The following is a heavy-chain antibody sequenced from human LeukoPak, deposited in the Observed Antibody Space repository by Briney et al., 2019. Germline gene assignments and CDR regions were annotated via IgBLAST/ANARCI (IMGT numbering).Heavy chain of an antibody. CDR2: IYHSGST. V-gene: IGHV4-4*02. D-gene: IGHD6-19*01. Sequence: SGTLSLTCAVSGGSISSSNWWSWVRQPPGKGLEWIGEIYHSGSTNYNPSLKSRVTISVDTSKNQFSLKLSSVTAADTAVYYCASIDYIAVAGTVPDYWGQGTLVTVPS. CDR1: GGSISSSNW. J-gene: IGHJ4*02. CDR3: ASIDYIAVAGTVPDY.